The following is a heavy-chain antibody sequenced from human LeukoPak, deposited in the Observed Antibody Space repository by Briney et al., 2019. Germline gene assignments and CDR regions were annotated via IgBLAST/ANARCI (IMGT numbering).Heavy chain of an antibody. CDR3: ARDRPTPGSREAFDI. V-gene: IGHV3-66*01. CDR2: IYSGGNT. D-gene: IGHD4-11*01. CDR1: GFTVSSNY. J-gene: IGHJ3*02. Sequence: PGGSLRLSCAASGFTVSSNYMSWVRQAPGKGLEWVSVIYSGGNTYYADSVKGRFTISRDNSKNTLYLQMNSLRAEDTAVYYCARDRPTPGSREAFDIWGQGTMVTVSS.